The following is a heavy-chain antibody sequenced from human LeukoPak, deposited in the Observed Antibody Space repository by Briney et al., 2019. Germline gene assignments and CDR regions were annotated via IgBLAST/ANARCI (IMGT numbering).Heavy chain of an antibody. CDR3: AKYDSNKPDDAFDI. Sequence: ASVKVSCKASGGTFSSYAISWVRQAPGQGLEWMGWISAYNGNTNYAQKLQGRVTMTTDTSTSTAYMELRSLRSDDTAVYYCAKYDSNKPDDAFDIWGQGTMVTVSS. CDR2: ISAYNGNT. CDR1: GGTFSSYA. V-gene: IGHV1-18*01. J-gene: IGHJ3*02. D-gene: IGHD3-3*01.